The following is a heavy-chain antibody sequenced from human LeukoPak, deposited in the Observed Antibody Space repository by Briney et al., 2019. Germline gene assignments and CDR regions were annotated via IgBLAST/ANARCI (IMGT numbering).Heavy chain of an antibody. CDR1: GYIFTNYW. V-gene: IGHV5-51*01. Sequence: GESLKISCKGSGYIFTNYWIGWVRQVPGKGLEWMGIIYPGDSESRYSPSFQGQVTISAAKSISTTHLQWSSLKASDTAMYYCAGQGPKGAFDIWGQGTMVTVSS. J-gene: IGHJ3*02. CDR2: IYPGDSES. CDR3: AGQGPKGAFDI.